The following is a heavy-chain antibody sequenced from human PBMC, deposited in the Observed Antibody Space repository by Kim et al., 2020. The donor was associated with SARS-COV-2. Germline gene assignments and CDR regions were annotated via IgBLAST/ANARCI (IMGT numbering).Heavy chain of an antibody. V-gene: IGHV4-61*01. Sequence: SETLSLTCIVSGGSVNNTHYYWSWIRQPPGKGLEWVGSVYYSGSTNYNPALKSRVTMSVDTSRDQFSLRLSSVTAADTAVYYCARGTLFDSSASVYWYFDLWGRGTLVTVSS. CDR3: ARGTLFDSSASVYWYFDL. CDR1: GGSVNNTHYY. J-gene: IGHJ2*01. D-gene: IGHD3-22*01. CDR2: VYYSGST.